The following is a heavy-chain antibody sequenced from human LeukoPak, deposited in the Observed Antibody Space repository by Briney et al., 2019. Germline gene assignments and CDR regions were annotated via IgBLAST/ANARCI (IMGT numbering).Heavy chain of an antibody. D-gene: IGHD4-17*01. V-gene: IGHV4-30-4*01. Sequence: SETLSLTCTVSGGSISSGDSYWSWIRQPPGKGLEWIGYIYYSGSTYYNPSLKGRVTISVDTSKNQFSLKLSSVTAADTAVYYCARERRLYNWFDPWGQGTLVTVSS. CDR3: ARERRLYNWFDP. CDR1: GGSISSGDSY. CDR2: IYYSGST. J-gene: IGHJ5*02.